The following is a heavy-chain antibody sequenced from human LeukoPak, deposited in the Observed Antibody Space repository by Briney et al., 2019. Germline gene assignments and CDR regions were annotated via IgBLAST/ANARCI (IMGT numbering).Heavy chain of an antibody. D-gene: IGHD3-10*01. CDR3: STGSGHAFDI. J-gene: IGHJ3*02. CDR2: INSDGSST. Sequence: RAGGSLRLSCAAPGFTFSSYWMHWVRQVPGKGLVWVSRINSDGSSTSYADSVKGRFTISRDNAKNTLYVQMNSLRAEDTAVYYCSTGSGHAFDIWGRGTMVTVSS. V-gene: IGHV3-74*01. CDR1: GFTFSSYW.